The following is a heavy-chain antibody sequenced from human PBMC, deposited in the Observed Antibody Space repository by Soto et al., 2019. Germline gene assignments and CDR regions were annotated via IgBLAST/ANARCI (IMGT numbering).Heavy chain of an antibody. Sequence: QITLKESGPTLVKPTQTLTLTCSFSGFSLSTSGVGVGWIRQPPGKGLEWLALLYWDDDKRYSPSLKSRLTISKRTSNHQVDPTMTTMARVDTATLYRAHAGYSSGWTFDYWGQGTLVTVSS. D-gene: IGHD6-19*01. CDR3: AHAGYSSGWTFDY. CDR2: LYWDDDK. J-gene: IGHJ4*02. V-gene: IGHV2-5*02. CDR1: GFSLSTSGVG.